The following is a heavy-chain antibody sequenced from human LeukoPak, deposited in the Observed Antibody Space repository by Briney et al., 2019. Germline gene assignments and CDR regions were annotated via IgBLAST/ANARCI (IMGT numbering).Heavy chain of an antibody. V-gene: IGHV1-46*01. Sequence: ASVKVSCKASGYTFTSYYMHWVRQAPGQGLEWMGIINPSGGSTSYAQKFQGRVTMTRDMSTSTVYMELSSLRSEDTAVYYCCAATTGYYYHMDVWGKGTTVTVSS. CDR2: INPSGGST. CDR1: GYTFTSYY. J-gene: IGHJ6*03. CDR3: CAATTGYYYHMDV. D-gene: IGHD4-17*01.